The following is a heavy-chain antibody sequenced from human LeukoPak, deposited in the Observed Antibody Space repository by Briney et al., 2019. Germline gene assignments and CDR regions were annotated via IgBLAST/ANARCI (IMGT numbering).Heavy chain of an antibody. CDR3: AGLTGDAIDY. CDR2: ISSAGTYT. CDR1: GSTFSTYS. J-gene: IGHJ4*02. D-gene: IGHD7-27*01. V-gene: IGHV3-21*01. Sequence: NPGGSLRLSCAASGSTFSTYSMNWVRQAPGKGLEWVSSISSAGTYTHYADSVKGRFTISRDNAKNTLYLQMNSLRAEDTAVYYCAGLTGDAIDYWGQGNLVAVSS.